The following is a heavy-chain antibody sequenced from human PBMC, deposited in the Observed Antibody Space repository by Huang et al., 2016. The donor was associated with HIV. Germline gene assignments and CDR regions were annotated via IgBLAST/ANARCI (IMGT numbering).Heavy chain of an antibody. CDR1: GGTFSSYA. D-gene: IGHD3-22*01. V-gene: IGHV1-69*13. J-gene: IGHJ4*02. CDR2: SSPICGTA. Sequence: QVQLVQSGAEVKKPGSSVKVSCKASGGTFSSYAISWVRQAPGQGLEGMGGSSPICGTANYEQKFQGRVTITADESTSTAYMELSSLRSEDTAVYYCARARGYYDSSVSYYFDYWGQGTLVTVSS. CDR3: ARARGYYDSSVSYYFDY.